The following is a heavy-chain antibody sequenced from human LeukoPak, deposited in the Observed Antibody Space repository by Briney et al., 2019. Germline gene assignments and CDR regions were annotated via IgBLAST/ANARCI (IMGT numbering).Heavy chain of an antibody. CDR3: ARGATISETGYFDF. CDR2: IDHRGDT. J-gene: IGHJ4*03. D-gene: IGHD5-24*01. CDR1: GASISDYY. V-gene: IGHV4-34*01. Sequence: PETLSLTCTVSGASISDYYWSWIRQPPGKGLEWIAEIDHRGDTNYNPSVKSRVTISVDTSKNQFSLKVRSLSAADTAVYYCARGATISETGYFDFWGQGTPVTVSS.